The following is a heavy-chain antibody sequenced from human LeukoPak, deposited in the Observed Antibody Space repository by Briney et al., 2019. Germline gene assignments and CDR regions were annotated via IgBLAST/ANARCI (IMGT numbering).Heavy chain of an antibody. J-gene: IGHJ4*02. CDR3: AKGDNDILTGYYNSFDY. CDR2: TSSSSAYT. D-gene: IGHD3-9*01. V-gene: IGHV3-21*04. CDR1: GFTFSSFS. Sequence: GGSLRLSCAASGFTFSSFSMIWVRQAPGKGLEWVSSTSSSSAYTFYAESGKGRFTISRDNAKNSLFLQMNSLRAEDTAVYYCAKGDNDILTGYYNSFDYWGQGTLVTVSS.